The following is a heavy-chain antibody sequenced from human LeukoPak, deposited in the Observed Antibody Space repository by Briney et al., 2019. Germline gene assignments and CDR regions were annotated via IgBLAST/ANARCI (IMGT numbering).Heavy chain of an antibody. D-gene: IGHD6-19*01. CDR2: IYTSGST. CDR3: ARDPSKAGTDWFDP. J-gene: IGHJ5*02. Sequence: SSETLSLTCTVSGGSISSYYWSWIRQPAGEGLEWIGRIYTSGSTNYNPSLKSRVTMSVDTSKNQFSLKLSSVTAADTAVYYCARDPSKAGTDWFDPWGQGTLVTVSS. V-gene: IGHV4-4*07. CDR1: GGSISSYY.